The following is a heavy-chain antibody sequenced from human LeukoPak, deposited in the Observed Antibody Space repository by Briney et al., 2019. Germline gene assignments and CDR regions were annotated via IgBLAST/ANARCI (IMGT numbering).Heavy chain of an antibody. J-gene: IGHJ4*02. CDR1: GCTFSSYG. D-gene: IGHD2-2*03. CDR2: ISYDGSNK. Sequence: PGGSLRLSCAASGCTFSSYGMHWVRQAPGKGLEWVAVISYDGSNKYYADSVKGRFTISRDNSKNTLYLQMNSLRAEDTAVYYCANWDGYCSSTSCYPPFDYWGQGTLVTVSS. V-gene: IGHV3-30*18. CDR3: ANWDGYCSSTSCYPPFDY.